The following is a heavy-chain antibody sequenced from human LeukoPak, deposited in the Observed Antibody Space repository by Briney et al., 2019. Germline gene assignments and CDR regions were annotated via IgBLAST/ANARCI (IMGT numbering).Heavy chain of an antibody. CDR2: INTDGSRT. V-gene: IGHV3-74*01. J-gene: IGHJ4*02. CDR1: GFILRSYW. D-gene: IGHD3-22*01. Sequence: GGSLRLSCAASGFILRSYWMHWVRQAPGKGPVWVSRINTDGSRTSYADSVKGRFTISRDNAKNTLYLQMNSLRAEDTAVYYCARVRADYDTSGYDYWGQGTLVTVSS. CDR3: ARVRADYDTSGYDY.